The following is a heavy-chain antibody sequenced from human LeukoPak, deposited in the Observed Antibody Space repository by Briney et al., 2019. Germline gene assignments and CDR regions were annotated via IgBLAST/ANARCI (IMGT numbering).Heavy chain of an antibody. Sequence: PGGSLRLSCAASGFTFSSYGMHWVRQAPGKGLEWVAVIWYDGSNKYYADSVKGRFTISRDNSKNTLYLQMNSLRAEDTAVYYCARDLVVSSSWYVNYYYYGMDVWGQGTTVTVSS. J-gene: IGHJ6*02. CDR2: IWYDGSNK. D-gene: IGHD6-13*01. V-gene: IGHV3-33*01. CDR1: GFTFSSYG. CDR3: ARDLVVSSSWYVNYYYYGMDV.